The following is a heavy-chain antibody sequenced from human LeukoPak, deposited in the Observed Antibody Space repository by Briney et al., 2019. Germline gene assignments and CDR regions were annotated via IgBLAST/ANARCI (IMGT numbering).Heavy chain of an antibody. CDR3: ARDCAGVTVAVAGTLWFDP. CDR1: GYTFTSYY. D-gene: IGHD6-19*01. Sequence: ASVKVSCKASGYTFTSYYMHWVRQAPGQGLKWMGIINPSGGSTSYAQKFQGRVTMTRDTSTSTVYMELSSLRSEDTAVYYCARDCAGVTVAVAGTLWFDPWGQGTLVTVSS. J-gene: IGHJ5*02. V-gene: IGHV1-46*01. CDR2: INPSGGST.